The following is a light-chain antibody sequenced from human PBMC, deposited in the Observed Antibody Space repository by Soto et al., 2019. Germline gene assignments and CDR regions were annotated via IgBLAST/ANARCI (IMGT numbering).Light chain of an antibody. Sequence: QSALTQPRSVSGSPGQSVPISCSGASGDVGGYNFVSWYQQHPGKAPTLMIFDVSQRPSGVPDRFSGSKSGNTASLTISGLQAEDEADYYCCSYGGSYTWVFGGGTKLTVL. CDR1: SGDVGGYNF. J-gene: IGLJ3*02. V-gene: IGLV2-11*01. CDR3: CSYGGSYTWV. CDR2: DVS.